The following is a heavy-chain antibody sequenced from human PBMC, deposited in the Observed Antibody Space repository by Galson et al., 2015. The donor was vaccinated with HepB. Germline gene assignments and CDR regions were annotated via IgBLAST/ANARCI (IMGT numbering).Heavy chain of an antibody. J-gene: IGHJ4*02. CDR3: AKFRGMYIGEYNFDH. D-gene: IGHD1-26*01. CDR2: LHNDGVTT. V-gene: IGHV3-23*05. Sequence: CAASGFTFSTFAMGWVRQAPGKGLEWVSTLHNDGVTTHIADSVRGRFTISRDNSKNTLFLQMNSLGVEGTALYYCAKFRGMYIGEYNFDHWGQGTLVTGSS. CDR1: GFTFSTFA.